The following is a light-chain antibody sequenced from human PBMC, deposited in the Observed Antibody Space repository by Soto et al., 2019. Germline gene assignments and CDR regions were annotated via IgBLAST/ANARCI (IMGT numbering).Light chain of an antibody. CDR1: QSVSSSY. J-gene: IGKJ4*01. Sequence: EIVLTQSPGTLSLSPGERATLSCRANQSVSSSYLAWYQQKPGQAPRFLIYGATTRASGIPDRFSGSGSGTDFTLTISRLEPEDFAVYYCQQYGSSPLTFGGGTKVEIK. CDR2: GAT. CDR3: QQYGSSPLT. V-gene: IGKV3-20*01.